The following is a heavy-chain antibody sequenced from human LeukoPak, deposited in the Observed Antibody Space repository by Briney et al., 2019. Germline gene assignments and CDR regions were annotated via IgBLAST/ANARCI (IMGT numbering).Heavy chain of an antibody. D-gene: IGHD3-10*01. J-gene: IGHJ6*03. CDR2: IIPIFGTA. V-gene: IGHV1-69*13. CDR3: ARSLLYGSGSYYAYYYYMDV. CDR1: GGTFSSYA. Sequence: SVKVSCKASGGTFSSYAISWVRQAPGQGLEWMGGIIPIFGTANYAQKFQGRVTITADEPTSTAYMELSSLRSEDTAVYYCARSLLYGSGSYYAYYYYMDVWGKGTTVTISS.